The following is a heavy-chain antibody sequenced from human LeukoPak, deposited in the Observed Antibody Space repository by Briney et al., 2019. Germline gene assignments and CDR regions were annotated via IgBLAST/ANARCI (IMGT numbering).Heavy chain of an antibody. CDR1: GFTFSSYS. J-gene: IGHJ3*02. V-gene: IGHV3-21*01. Sequence: PGGSLRLSCAASGFTFSSYSMNWVRQAPGKGLEWVSSISSSSSYIYYADSLKGRFTISRDNAKNSLYLQMNSLRAEDTAVYYCARGPGILSSGRLTSAFDIWGQGTMVTVSS. CDR3: ARGPGILSSGRLTSAFDI. CDR2: ISSSSSYI. D-gene: IGHD6-13*01.